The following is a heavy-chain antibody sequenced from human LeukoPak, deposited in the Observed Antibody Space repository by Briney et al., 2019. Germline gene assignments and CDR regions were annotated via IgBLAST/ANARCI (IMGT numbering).Heavy chain of an antibody. J-gene: IGHJ3*02. CDR2: ISYIGST. CDR3: ARDPTTVTKGLDI. CDR1: SDSMNSHY. D-gene: IGHD4-17*01. V-gene: IGHV4-59*11. Sequence: SETLSLTCTVSSDSMNSHYWSWIRQPPGKGLEWIGYISYIGSTNYNTSLKSRVTISVDTSKDRFSLRLSCVTAADTAVYYCARDPTTVTKGLDIWGQGTVVTVSS.